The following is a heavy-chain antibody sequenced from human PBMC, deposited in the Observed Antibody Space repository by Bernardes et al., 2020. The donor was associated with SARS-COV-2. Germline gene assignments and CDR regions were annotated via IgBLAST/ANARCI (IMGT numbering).Heavy chain of an antibody. D-gene: IGHD5-18*01. Sequence: GGSLRLSCAASGFTFSTYTISWVRQAPGKGLEWVSAITRDGTTCFIDSVKGRFTISRDNSRSTVYLQLNSLRADDTAVYYCAKWGGYGDSWGQGTLVAVSS. CDR1: GFTFSTYT. CDR2: ITRDGTT. CDR3: AKWGGYGDS. V-gene: IGHV3-23*01. J-gene: IGHJ4*02.